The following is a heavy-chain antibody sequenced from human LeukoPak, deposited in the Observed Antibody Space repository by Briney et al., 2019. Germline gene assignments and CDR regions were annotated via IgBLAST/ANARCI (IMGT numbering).Heavy chain of an antibody. CDR3: ARARDIKGDWFDP. V-gene: IGHV1-69*01. CDR1: GGTFSSYA. Sequence: SVKVSCKASGGTFSSYAISWVRQAPGQGLEWMGGIIPIFGTADYAQKFQGRVTITADESTSTAYMELSSVRSEDTAVYSCARARDIKGDWFDPWGREPWSPSP. J-gene: IGHJ5*02. CDR2: IIPIFGTA. D-gene: IGHD5-12*01.